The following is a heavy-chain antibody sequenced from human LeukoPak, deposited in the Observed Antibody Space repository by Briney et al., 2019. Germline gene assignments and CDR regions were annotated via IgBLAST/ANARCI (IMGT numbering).Heavy chain of an antibody. J-gene: IGHJ4*02. V-gene: IGHV3-30*18. CDR1: GFTFSTYG. D-gene: IGHD4-17*01. CDR3: AKDMTAVTPYLDY. Sequence: PGGSLRLSCAASGFTFSTYGMHWVRQPPGKGLEWVAVISYDGSTKYYEDSVKGRFTISRDDSKNTLYLQMNSLRAEDTAVYYCAKDMTAVTPYLDYWGQGTLVTVPS. CDR2: ISYDGSTK.